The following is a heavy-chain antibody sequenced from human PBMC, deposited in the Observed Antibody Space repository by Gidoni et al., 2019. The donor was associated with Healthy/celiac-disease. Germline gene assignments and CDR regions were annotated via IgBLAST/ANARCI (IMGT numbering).Heavy chain of an antibody. J-gene: IGHJ5*02. CDR1: GFTFEDYA. V-gene: IGHV3-9*01. CDR2: ISWNSGSI. Sequence: EVQLVESGGGLVQPGRSLRLSCAASGFTFEDYAMHWVRQAPGKGLEWVSGISWNSGSIGYADSVKGRFTISRDNAKNSLYLQMNSLRAEDTALYYCAKDGRHSDGDGDWFDPWGQGTLVTVSS. CDR3: AKDGRHSDGDGDWFDP. D-gene: IGHD4-17*01.